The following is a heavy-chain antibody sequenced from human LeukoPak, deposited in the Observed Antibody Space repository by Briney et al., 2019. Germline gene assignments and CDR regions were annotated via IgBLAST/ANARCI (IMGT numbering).Heavy chain of an antibody. CDR1: GYTFTSYG. V-gene: IGHV1-18*01. Sequence: ASVKVSCKASGYTFTSYGISWVRQAPGQGLEWMGWISAYNGNTNYAQKLQGRVTMTTDTSTSTAYMELRSLRSDDTAVYYCARRSTVTTYGYYYNYMDVWGKGTTVTVSS. CDR3: ARRSTVTTYGYYYNYMDV. CDR2: ISAYNGNT. D-gene: IGHD4-17*01. J-gene: IGHJ6*03.